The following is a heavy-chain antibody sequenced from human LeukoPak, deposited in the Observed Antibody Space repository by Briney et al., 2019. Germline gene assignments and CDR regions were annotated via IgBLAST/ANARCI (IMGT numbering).Heavy chain of an antibody. CDR2: IYYSGST. Sequence: PSETLSLTCSVSGDSISSGDYYWSCIRQPPGKGLEWIEYIYYSGSTNYNPSLKGRVTISVDTSKNQFSLKLSSVTAADTAVYYCARGPDTAMVDYYYYYMDVWGKGTTVTVSS. V-gene: IGHV4-61*08. CDR3: ARGPDTAMVDYYYYYMDV. CDR1: GDSISSGDYY. J-gene: IGHJ6*03. D-gene: IGHD5-18*01.